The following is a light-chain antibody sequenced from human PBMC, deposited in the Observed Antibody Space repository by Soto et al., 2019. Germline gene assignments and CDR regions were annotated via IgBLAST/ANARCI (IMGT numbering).Light chain of an antibody. CDR2: KAS. CDR3: QQYDTFPLT. Sequence: DMQMTQSPSTLSASIGDRVTITGRASQSISSWLAWYQQKPGKAPKLLMYKASILERDVPSRFSGSGSGTDFTLTISSLQPEDFATYYCQQYDTFPLTFGGGTKVEIK. V-gene: IGKV1-5*03. CDR1: QSISSW. J-gene: IGKJ4*01.